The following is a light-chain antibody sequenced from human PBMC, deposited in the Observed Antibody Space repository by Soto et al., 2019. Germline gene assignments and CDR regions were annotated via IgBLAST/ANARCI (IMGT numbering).Light chain of an antibody. V-gene: IGKV3-20*01. CDR3: QQYGSSIA. J-gene: IGKJ5*01. CDR2: GAS. Sequence: EIVLTQSPGTLSLSPGERATLSCRASQSVSSSYLAWYQQKPGQAPRLLIYGASSRATGIPDRFSGSWFGTDFTLTISRLEPEDFAVYYCQQYGSSIAFGQGTRLEIK. CDR1: QSVSSSY.